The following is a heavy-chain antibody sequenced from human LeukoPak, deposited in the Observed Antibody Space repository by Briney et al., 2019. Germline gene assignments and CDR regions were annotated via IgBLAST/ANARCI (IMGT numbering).Heavy chain of an antibody. V-gene: IGHV4-31*03. J-gene: IGHJ6*02. Sequence: SETLSLTCTVSGGSISSAGYYWSWIRQHPGKGLEWIGYIYYSGGTYYNPSLKSRVTISGDTSKNQFSLKLSSVTAADTAVYYCARDRLVSPVDSYYGMDVWGQGTTVTVSS. CDR1: GGSISSAGYY. CDR3: ARDRLVSPVDSYYGMDV. D-gene: IGHD3-22*01. CDR2: IYYSGGT.